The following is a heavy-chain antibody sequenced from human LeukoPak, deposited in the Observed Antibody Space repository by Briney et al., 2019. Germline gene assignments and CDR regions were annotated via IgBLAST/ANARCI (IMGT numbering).Heavy chain of an antibody. Sequence: GGSLRLSCAASGLTFSRYSMNWVRQAPGKGLEWVSSISHSGYDIYYADSVKGRFTISRDNAKNSLSLQMNNLRIDDTAVYYCANHLACGSTTCPSFDHWGQGTLVTVSS. CDR1: GLTFSRYS. J-gene: IGHJ4*02. CDR2: ISHSGYDI. CDR3: ANHLACGSTTCPSFDH. V-gene: IGHV3-21*01. D-gene: IGHD2-2*01.